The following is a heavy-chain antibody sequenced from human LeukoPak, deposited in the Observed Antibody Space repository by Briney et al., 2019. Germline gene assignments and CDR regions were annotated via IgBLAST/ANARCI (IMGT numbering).Heavy chain of an antibody. CDR2: ISAY. CDR1: GYTFTSYG. Sequence: GASVKVSCKASGYTFTSYGISWVRQAPGQRLEWMGWISAYAQKFQGRVTMTTDTSTSTAYMELRSLRSDDTAVYYCARRFNYYDSSGYYEGSYFDYWGQGTLVTVSS. D-gene: IGHD3-22*01. CDR3: ARRFNYYDSSGYYEGSYFDY. V-gene: IGHV1-18*01. J-gene: IGHJ4*02.